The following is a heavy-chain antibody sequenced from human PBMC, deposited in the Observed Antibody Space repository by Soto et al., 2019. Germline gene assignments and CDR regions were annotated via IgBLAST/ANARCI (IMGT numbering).Heavy chain of an antibody. Sequence: QVQLVESGGGVVQPGRSLRLSCAASGFTFSTYGMHWVRQAPGKGLEWVAVISYDGSNKYYADSVKGRFTISRDNXXNTLYLQVNSLRVEDTAVYYCAKDRSYGYYYGMDVWGQGITVTVSS. CDR2: ISYDGSNK. CDR3: AKDRSYGYYYGMDV. J-gene: IGHJ6*02. D-gene: IGHD5-18*01. CDR1: GFTFSTYG. V-gene: IGHV3-30*18.